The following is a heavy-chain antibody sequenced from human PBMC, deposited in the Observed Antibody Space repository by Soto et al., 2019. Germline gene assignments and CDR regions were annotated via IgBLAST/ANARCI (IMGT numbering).Heavy chain of an antibody. V-gene: IGHV1-69*13. CDR1: GGTFSSYA. J-gene: IGHJ4*02. D-gene: IGHD3-10*01. Sequence: ASVKVSCKASGGTFSSYAISWVRQAPGQGLEWMGGIIPIFGTANYAQKFQGRVTITADESTSTAYMELSSLRSEDTAVYYCAREDYYGSGSYYHWGQGTLVTVSS. CDR3: AREDYYGSGSYYH. CDR2: IIPIFGTA.